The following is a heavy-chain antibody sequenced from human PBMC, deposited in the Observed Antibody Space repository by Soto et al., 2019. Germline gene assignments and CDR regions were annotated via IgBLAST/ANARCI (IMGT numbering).Heavy chain of an antibody. CDR1: GGTFSSYA. D-gene: IGHD5-18*01. CDR3: ASPVVDTAMYWWFGP. V-gene: IGHV1-69*06. CDR2: IIPIFGTA. J-gene: IGHJ5*02. Sequence: QVQLVQSGAEVKKPGSSVKVSCKASGGTFSSYAISWVRQAPGQGPEWMGGIIPIFGTANYAQKFQGRVTITADKSTGTAYMELSSLSSEDAAVYYCASPVVDTAMYWWFGPWGQGTLVTVSS.